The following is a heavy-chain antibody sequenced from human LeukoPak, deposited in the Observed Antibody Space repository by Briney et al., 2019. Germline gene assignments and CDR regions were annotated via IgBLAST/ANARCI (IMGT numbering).Heavy chain of an antibody. Sequence: GGSLRLSCAASGFTFSTYWMHWVRQAPGKGLVWVSRIKSDGSTNYADSVKGRFTISRDNSKNTLYLQLNSLRVEDTAVYYCAKTYYYDSSGYYSFPYWGQGTLVTVSS. D-gene: IGHD3-22*01. CDR3: AKTYYYDSSGYYSFPY. CDR1: GFTFSTYW. J-gene: IGHJ4*02. CDR2: IKSDGST. V-gene: IGHV3-74*01.